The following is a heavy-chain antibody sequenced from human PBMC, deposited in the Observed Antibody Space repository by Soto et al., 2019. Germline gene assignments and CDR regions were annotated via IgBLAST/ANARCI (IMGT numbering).Heavy chain of an antibody. V-gene: IGHV1-69*12. CDR2: IIPIFGTA. J-gene: IGHJ5*02. D-gene: IGHD6-6*01. CDR1: GGTFSSYA. Sequence: QVQLVQSGAEVKKPGSSVKVSCKASGGTFSSYAISWVRQAPGQGLEWMGGIIPIFGTANYAQKFQGRVTRRADESPSTADMELSSLRSEDTAGYYCARGGIAARPPYKNWFDPWGQGTLVTVSS. CDR3: ARGGIAARPPYKNWFDP.